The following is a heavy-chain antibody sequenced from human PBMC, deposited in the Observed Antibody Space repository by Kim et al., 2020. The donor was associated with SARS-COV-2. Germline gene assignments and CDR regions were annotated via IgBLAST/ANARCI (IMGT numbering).Heavy chain of an antibody. Sequence: ASVKVSCKASGYTFTGYYMHWVRQAPGQGLEWMGRINPNSGGTNYAQKFQGRVTMTRDTSISTAYMELSRLRSDDTAVYYCAREFGLELWYFDLWGRGTLVTVSS. D-gene: IGHD1-7*01. J-gene: IGHJ2*01. CDR2: INPNSGGT. CDR1: GYTFTGYY. V-gene: IGHV1-2*06. CDR3: AREFGLELWYFDL.